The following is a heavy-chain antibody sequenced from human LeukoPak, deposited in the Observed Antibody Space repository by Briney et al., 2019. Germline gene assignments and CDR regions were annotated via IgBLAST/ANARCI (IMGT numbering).Heavy chain of an antibody. CDR3: ARVAEGYYDSSGYYYVRGAFDI. CDR1: GYSISSGYY. J-gene: IGHJ3*02. Sequence: SSETLSLTCTVSGYSISSGYYWGWIRPPPGKGLEWIGSIYHSGSTYYNPSLKSRVTISVDTSKNQFSLKLSSVTAADTAVYYCARVAEGYYDSSGYYYVRGAFDIWGQGTMVTVSS. V-gene: IGHV4-38-2*02. D-gene: IGHD3-22*01. CDR2: IYHSGST.